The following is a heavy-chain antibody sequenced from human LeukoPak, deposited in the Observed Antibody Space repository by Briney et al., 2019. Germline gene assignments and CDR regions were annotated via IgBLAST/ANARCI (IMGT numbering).Heavy chain of an antibody. CDR3: VKDRPAGGFDY. CDR1: GFTFDDYA. J-gene: IGHJ4*02. D-gene: IGHD6-19*01. Sequence: GGSLRLSCAASGFTFDDYAMHWVRQAPGKGLEWVSGISWNSGSIGYADSVKGRFTISRDNAKNSLYLQMNSLRAEDTALYYCVKDRPAGGFDYWGQGTLVTVSS. V-gene: IGHV3-9*01. CDR2: ISWNSGSI.